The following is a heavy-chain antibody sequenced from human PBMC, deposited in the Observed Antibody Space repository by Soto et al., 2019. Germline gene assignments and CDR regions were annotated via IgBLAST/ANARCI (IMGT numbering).Heavy chain of an antibody. CDR2: ISSSSSYI. Sequence: GSLRLSCAASGFTFSSYSMNWVRQAPGKGLEWVSSISSSSSYICYADSVKGRFTISRDNAKNSLYLQMNSLRAEDTAVYYCARDRLGGWFGELFPLDYWGQGTLVTVSS. CDR3: ARDRLGGWFGELFPLDY. CDR1: GFTFSSYS. V-gene: IGHV3-21*01. D-gene: IGHD3-10*01. J-gene: IGHJ4*02.